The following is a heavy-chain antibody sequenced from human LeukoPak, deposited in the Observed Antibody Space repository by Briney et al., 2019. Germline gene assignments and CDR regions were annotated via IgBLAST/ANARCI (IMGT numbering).Heavy chain of an antibody. CDR2: INHSGST. D-gene: IGHD3-22*01. CDR3: ARGGHLYYYDSSGYYR. V-gene: IGHV4-34*01. J-gene: IGHJ4*02. Sequence: PSETLSLTCAVYGGSFSGYYWSWIRQPPGKGLEWIGEINHSGSTNYNPSLKSRVTISVDTSKNQFSLKLSSVTAADTAVYYCARGGHLYYYDSSGYYRWGQGTLVTVSS. CDR1: GGSFSGYY.